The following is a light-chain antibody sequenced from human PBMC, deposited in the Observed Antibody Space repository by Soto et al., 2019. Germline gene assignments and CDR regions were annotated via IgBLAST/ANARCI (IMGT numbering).Light chain of an antibody. CDR3: QQANSCPLN. J-gene: IGKJ3*01. V-gene: IGKV1-12*01. CDR1: QGLGSC. CDR2: DAS. Sequence: DIQMTQSPSSVSASVGDRVTITCRASQGLGSCLASYQQMQGKAPKLLIYDASRLQSAVPSTFVVTRSGTDFTLTISSLQAEDVAKYDCQQANSCPLNLGRGTKVNIK.